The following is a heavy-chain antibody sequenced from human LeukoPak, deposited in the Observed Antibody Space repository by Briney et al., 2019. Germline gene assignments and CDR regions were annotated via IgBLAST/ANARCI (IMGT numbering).Heavy chain of an antibody. J-gene: IGHJ6*03. CDR2: INQDGSGK. D-gene: IGHD2-15*01. Sequence: QPGGSLRLSCAASGFTFSGFWMTWVRQAPGRGLEWVANINQDGSGKYFVDSVKGRFTISRDNAKNSLYLQMNSLRAEDTAVYYFAKGSDYMDVWGKGTTVTVSS. CDR3: AKGSDYMDV. CDR1: GFTFSGFW. V-gene: IGHV3-7*01.